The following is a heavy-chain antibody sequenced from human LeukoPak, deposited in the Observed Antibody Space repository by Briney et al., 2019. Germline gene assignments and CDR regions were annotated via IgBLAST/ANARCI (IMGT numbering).Heavy chain of an antibody. V-gene: IGHV3-33*01. J-gene: IGHJ6*02. CDR1: GFTFSSYG. Sequence: PGGSLRLSCAASGFTFSSYGMHWVRQAPGKGLEWVAVIWYDGGNKYYADSVKGRFTISRDNSKNTLYLQMNSLRAEDTAVYYCARGTPLFGVVIRPTYGMDVWGQGTTVTVSS. CDR2: IWYDGGNK. CDR3: ARGTPLFGVVIRPTYGMDV. D-gene: IGHD3-3*01.